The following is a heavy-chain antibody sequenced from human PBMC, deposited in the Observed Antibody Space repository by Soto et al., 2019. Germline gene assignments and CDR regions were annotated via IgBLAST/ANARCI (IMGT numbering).Heavy chain of an antibody. Sequence: QVLLVQSGAEVKRPGTSVKVSCKASGYIFTSYYVHWVRQVPGQGLEWMGWINPNTGGTNYAQRFEGWVTMPLYTSIITAYMELSRLTSDDTAIYFCARVRPRREFDPWGQGTLVTVSS. J-gene: IGHJ5*02. CDR3: ARVRPRREFDP. V-gene: IGHV1-2*04. CDR2: INPNTGGT. CDR1: GYIFTSYY.